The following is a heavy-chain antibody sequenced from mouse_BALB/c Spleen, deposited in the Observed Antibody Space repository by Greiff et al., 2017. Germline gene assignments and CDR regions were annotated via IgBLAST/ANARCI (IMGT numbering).Heavy chain of an antibody. CDR3: ARRDAMDY. CDR2: IDPANGNT. J-gene: IGHJ4*01. V-gene: IGHV14-3*02. Sequence: EVKLQESGAELVKPGASVKLSCTASCFNIKDTYMHWVKQRPEQGLEWIGRIDPANGNTKYDPKFQGKATITADTSSNTAYLQLSSLTSEDTAVYYCARRDAMDYWGQGTSVTVSS. CDR1: CFNIKDTY.